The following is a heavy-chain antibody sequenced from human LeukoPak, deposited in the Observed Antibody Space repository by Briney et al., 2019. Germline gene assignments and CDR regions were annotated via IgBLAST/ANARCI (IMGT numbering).Heavy chain of an antibody. V-gene: IGHV4-61*08. J-gene: IGHJ4*02. Sequence: SETLSLTCTVSGGSISSGGYYWSWIRQPPGKGLEWIGSIYYIGSTNCNPSLKSRVTISVDTSKNQFSLKLSSVTAADTALYYCARQFCSNGVCFLDYWGQGTLVTVSS. CDR3: ARQFCSNGVCFLDY. D-gene: IGHD2-8*01. CDR2: IYYIGST. CDR1: GGSISSGGYY.